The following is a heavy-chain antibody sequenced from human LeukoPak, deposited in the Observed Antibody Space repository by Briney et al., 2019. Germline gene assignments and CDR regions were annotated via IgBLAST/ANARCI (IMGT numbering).Heavy chain of an antibody. CDR3: ARLWYSSGWSDS. CDR1: GGSFSGYY. Sequence: PSETLSLTCAVYGGSFSGYYWSWIRQPPGKGLEWIGSIYYSGSIYYNPSLKSRVTISVDTSKNQFSLKLSSVTAADTAVYYCARLWYSSGWSDSWGQGTLVTVSS. V-gene: IGHV4-34*01. D-gene: IGHD6-19*01. CDR2: IYYSGSI. J-gene: IGHJ5*01.